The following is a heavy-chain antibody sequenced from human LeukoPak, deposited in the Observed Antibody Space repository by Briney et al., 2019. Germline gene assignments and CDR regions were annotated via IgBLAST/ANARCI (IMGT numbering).Heavy chain of an antibody. CDR1: GDSISSGNYY. CDR2: IYTSGST. CDR3: ARGEYQLLFSY. D-gene: IGHD2-2*01. J-gene: IGHJ4*02. V-gene: IGHV4-61*02. Sequence: SQTLSLTCTVSGDSISSGNYYWSWIRQPAGKGLEWIGRIYTSGSTNYNPPLKSRVTISVDTSKNQFSLRLSSVTAADTAVYYCARGEYQLLFSYWGQGTLVTVSS.